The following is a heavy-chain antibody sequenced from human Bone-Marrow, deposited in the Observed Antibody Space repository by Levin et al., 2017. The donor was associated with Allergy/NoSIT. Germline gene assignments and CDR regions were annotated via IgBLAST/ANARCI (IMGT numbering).Heavy chain of an antibody. J-gene: IGHJ4*02. CDR3: TTEWFYYDSGGYWSRRNNFDY. V-gene: IGHV3-15*05. CDR2: IKKKDEGETA. D-gene: IGHD3-22*01. CDR1: GFSFSNTW. Sequence: AGGSLRLSCAASGFSFSNTWMNWVRQAPGKGLEWVGRIKKKDEGETADYAAPVKGRFTISRDDSKNTLYLQMNSLKTEDTAVYYCTTEWFYYDSGGYWSRRNNFDYWGQGTLVTVSS.